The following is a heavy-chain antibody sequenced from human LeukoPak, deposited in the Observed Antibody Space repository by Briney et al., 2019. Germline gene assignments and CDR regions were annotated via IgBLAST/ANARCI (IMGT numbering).Heavy chain of an antibody. V-gene: IGHV3-21*01. CDR2: ISGTSGYI. Sequence: GGSLRLSCAASGFTFSSYTMNWVRQAPGKGLEWVSSISGTSGYIYYADSVKGRFTISRDNAKKSLYPQMNSLRADDTAVYYCARDAYGDYATDFWGQGTLVTVSS. J-gene: IGHJ4*02. CDR1: GFTFSSYT. CDR3: ARDAYGDYATDF. D-gene: IGHD4-17*01.